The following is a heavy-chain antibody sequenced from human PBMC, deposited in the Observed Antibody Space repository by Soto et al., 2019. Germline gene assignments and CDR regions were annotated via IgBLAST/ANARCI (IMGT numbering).Heavy chain of an antibody. CDR1: GYTFTGYY. J-gene: IGHJ3*02. V-gene: IGHV1-2*04. Sequence: ASVKVSCKASGYTFTGYYMHWVRQAPGQGLAWMGWINPNSGGTNYAQKFQGWVIMTRDTSISTAYMELSRLRAEDTAVYYWARGGGSASNDACESWGQGTMVSVS. CDR2: INPNSGGT. CDR3: ARGGGSASNDACES.